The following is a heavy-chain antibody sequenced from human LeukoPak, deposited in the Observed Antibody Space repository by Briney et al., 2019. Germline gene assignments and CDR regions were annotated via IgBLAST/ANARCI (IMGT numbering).Heavy chain of an antibody. D-gene: IGHD3-9*01. CDR2: FDPEDGET. J-gene: IGHJ5*02. Sequence: ASVKVSCKVSGYTLTELSMHWVRQAPGKGLEWMGGFDPEDGETIYAQKFQGRVTMTEDTSTDTAYMELSSLRSEDTAVYYCATVPLTLRYIINWFDPWSQGTLVTVSS. CDR1: GYTLTELS. CDR3: ATVPLTLRYIINWFDP. V-gene: IGHV1-24*01.